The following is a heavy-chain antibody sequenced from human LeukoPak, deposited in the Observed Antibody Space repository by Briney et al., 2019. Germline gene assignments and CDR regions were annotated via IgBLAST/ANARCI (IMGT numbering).Heavy chain of an antibody. CDR2: INHSGST. J-gene: IGHJ6*02. Sequence: SETLSLTCTVSGGSISSYYWSWIRQPPGKGLEWIGEINHSGSTNYNPSLKSRVTISVDTSKNQFSLKLSSVTAADTAVYYCASVGATRYYYYYGMDVWGQGTTVTVSS. CDR1: GGSISSYY. V-gene: IGHV4-34*01. CDR3: ASVGATRYYYYYGMDV. D-gene: IGHD1-26*01.